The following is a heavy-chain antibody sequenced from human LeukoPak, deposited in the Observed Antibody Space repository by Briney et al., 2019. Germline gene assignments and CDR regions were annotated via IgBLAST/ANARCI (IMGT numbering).Heavy chain of an antibody. Sequence: PGGSLRLSCAASGFTFSSYSMNWVRQAPGKGLEWVSSISSSSSYIYYADSVKGRFTISRDNAKNSLYLQMNSLRAEDTAVYYCARVPRTAAAAPDYWGQGTLVTVSS. V-gene: IGHV3-21*01. D-gene: IGHD6-13*01. J-gene: IGHJ4*02. CDR3: ARVPRTAAAAPDY. CDR1: GFTFSSYS. CDR2: ISSSSSYI.